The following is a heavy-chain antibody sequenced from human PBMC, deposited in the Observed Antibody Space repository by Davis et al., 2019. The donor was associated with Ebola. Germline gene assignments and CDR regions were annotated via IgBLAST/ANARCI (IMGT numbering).Heavy chain of an antibody. V-gene: IGHV3-30*03. CDR3: ARENVAAAGTSYYYYYGMDV. Sequence: GESLKISCAASGFTFSGYGMHWVRQAPGKGLEWVAVISYDGSNKYYADSVKGRFTISRDNSKNTLYLQMNSLRAEDTAVYYCARENVAAAGTSYYYYYGMDVWGQGTTVTVSS. CDR1: GFTFSGYG. CDR2: ISYDGSNK. D-gene: IGHD6-13*01. J-gene: IGHJ6*02.